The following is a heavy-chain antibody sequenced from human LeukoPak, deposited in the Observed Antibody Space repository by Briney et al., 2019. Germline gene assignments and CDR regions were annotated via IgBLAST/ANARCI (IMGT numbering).Heavy chain of an antibody. Sequence: GGSLRLSCAASGFTFSSYGMHWVRQAPGKGLERVAIVSYDGSNKYYADSVKRRFTISRDNSNDTLYLQMSSLGAEDTAVYYCASDRKRADYFDSSGPGSGYWGQGTLVTVSS. V-gene: IGHV3-30*03. CDR3: ASDRKRADYFDSSGPGSGY. D-gene: IGHD3-22*01. CDR2: VSYDGSNK. J-gene: IGHJ4*02. CDR1: GFTFSSYG.